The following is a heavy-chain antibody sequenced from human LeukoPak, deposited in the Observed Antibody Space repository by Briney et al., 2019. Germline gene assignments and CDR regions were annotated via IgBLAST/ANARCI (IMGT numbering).Heavy chain of an antibody. D-gene: IGHD6-13*01. J-gene: IGHJ4*02. CDR1: GYTFTSYD. CDR2: INTNTGNP. Sequence: ASVKVSCKASGYTFTSYDIHWVRQATGQGLEWMGWINTNTGNPTYAQGLSGRIVFSLDTSVSTAYLQISSLKAEDTAVYYCARRVAAAGTYAYYFDYWGQGTLLTVSS. V-gene: IGHV7-4-1*02. CDR3: ARRVAAAGTYAYYFDY.